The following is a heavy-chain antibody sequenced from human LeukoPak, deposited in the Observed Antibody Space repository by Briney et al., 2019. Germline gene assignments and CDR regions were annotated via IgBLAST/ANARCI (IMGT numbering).Heavy chain of an antibody. CDR3: AKDQEVFGHRYYYYGMDV. CDR1: GFTFSSYA. V-gene: IGHV3-23*01. Sequence: GGSLRLSCAASGFTFSSYAMSWVRQAPGKGLEWVSAISGSGGSTYYADSVKGRFTIPRDNSKNTLYLQMNSLRAEDTAVYYCAKDQEVFGHRYYYYGMDVWGQGTTVTVSS. CDR2: ISGSGGST. J-gene: IGHJ6*02. D-gene: IGHD3-10*01.